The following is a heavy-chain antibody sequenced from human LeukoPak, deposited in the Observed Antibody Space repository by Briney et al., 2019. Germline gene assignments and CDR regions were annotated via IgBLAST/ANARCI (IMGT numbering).Heavy chain of an antibody. J-gene: IGHJ4*02. D-gene: IGHD4-17*01. CDR1: GFTFSNAW. CDR2: IKSKTDGGTT. V-gene: IGHV3-15*01. Sequence: GSLRLSCAASGFTFSNAWMSWVRQAPGKGLEWVGRIKSKTDGGTTDYAAPVKGRFTISRDDSKNTLYLQMNSLKTEDTAVYYCTTDSLAYGDYSLDYWGQGTLVTVS. CDR3: TTDSLAYGDYSLDY.